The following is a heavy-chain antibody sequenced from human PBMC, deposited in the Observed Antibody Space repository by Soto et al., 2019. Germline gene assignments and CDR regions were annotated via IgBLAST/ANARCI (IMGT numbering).Heavy chain of an antibody. CDR1: GFSLSTTEEG. D-gene: IGHD2-21*02. CDR2: IYWDDDK. CDR3: AHGSCFGADCYPNPYFDF. Sequence: QITLKESGPTLVKPTQTLTLTCTFSGFSLSTTEEGVGWIRQPPGKAPEWLALIYWDDDKRYSASLKTRLTITKDTSKNQVVLTVTNVDPVDTATYYCAHGSCFGADCYPNPYFDFWGQGILVTVSS. J-gene: IGHJ4*02. V-gene: IGHV2-5*02.